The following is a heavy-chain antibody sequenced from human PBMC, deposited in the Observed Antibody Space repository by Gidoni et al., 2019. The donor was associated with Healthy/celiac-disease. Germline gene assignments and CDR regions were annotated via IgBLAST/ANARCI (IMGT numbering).Heavy chain of an antibody. CDR2: IKQDGSEK. Sequence: EVQLVESGGGLVQPGGSLRLSCAASGFTFSSYWMSWVRQAPGKGLEWVANIKQDGSEKYYVDSVKGRFTISRDNAKNSLYLQMNSLRAEDTAVYYCARDGTIYDYVWGSYRYGREVDYWGQGTLVTVSS. CDR1: GFTFSSYW. V-gene: IGHV3-7*01. CDR3: ARDGTIYDYVWGSYRYGREVDY. D-gene: IGHD3-16*02. J-gene: IGHJ4*02.